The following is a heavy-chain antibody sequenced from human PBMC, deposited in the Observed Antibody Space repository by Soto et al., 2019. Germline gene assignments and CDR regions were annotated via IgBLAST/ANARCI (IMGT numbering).Heavy chain of an antibody. Sequence: GGSLRLSCEASGFPFDNYAMSWVRQAPGKGLEWVSAISGGSPKEFYAESVKGRFTISRDNSKNTLFLEMNSLRADDAALYYCAKDFSRDSFYQKPYCGGDCYTLDSCGQGTQVTVYS. CDR1: GFPFDNYA. V-gene: IGHV3-23*01. J-gene: IGHJ4*02. CDR2: ISGGSPKE. D-gene: IGHD2-21*02. CDR3: AKDFSRDSFYQKPYCGGDCYTLDS.